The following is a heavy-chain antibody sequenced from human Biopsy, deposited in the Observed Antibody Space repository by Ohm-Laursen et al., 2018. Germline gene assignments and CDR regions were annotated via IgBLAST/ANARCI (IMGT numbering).Heavy chain of an antibody. CDR3: ARGSNEYGGLYFPH. V-gene: IGHV4-59*11. Sequence: SETLSLTCTVSGGSISSHYWTWIRQPPGKGLEWIGHISHTGYTSYKSSLKSRVTISLDTSRKHFSLRLTSLAAADTAVYYCARGSNEYGGLYFPHWGQGTLVTVSS. J-gene: IGHJ1*01. CDR1: GGSISSHY. D-gene: IGHD4-23*01. CDR2: ISHTGYT.